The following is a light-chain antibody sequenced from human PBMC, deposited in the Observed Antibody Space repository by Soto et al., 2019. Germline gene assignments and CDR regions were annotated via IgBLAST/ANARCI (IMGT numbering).Light chain of an antibody. V-gene: IGKV1-5*01. CDR1: QSISSW. CDR2: DAS. CDR3: QQYNSYSPT. J-gene: IGKJ1*01. Sequence: DIQMTQSPSTLSASVGDRVTITCRASQSISSWLAWYQQKPGKAPKLLIYDASSLESGVPSRFSGSGSGTEFTLTISSLQPYDFATYYGQQYNSYSPTFGQGTKVEIK.